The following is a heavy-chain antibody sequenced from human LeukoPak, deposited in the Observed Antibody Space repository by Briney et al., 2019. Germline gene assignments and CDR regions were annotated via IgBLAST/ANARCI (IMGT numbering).Heavy chain of an antibody. CDR1: GYTFTGYY. D-gene: IGHD3-22*01. V-gene: IGHV1-2*02. CDR3: ARDRLWYDSSGYPDY. CDR2: INPNSGGT. J-gene: IGHJ4*02. Sequence: ASVKVSCKASGYTFTGYYVHWVRQAPGQGLEWMGWINPNSGGTNYAQKFQGRVTMTRDTSISTAYMELSRLRSDDTAVYYCARDRLWYDSSGYPDYWGQGTLVTVSS.